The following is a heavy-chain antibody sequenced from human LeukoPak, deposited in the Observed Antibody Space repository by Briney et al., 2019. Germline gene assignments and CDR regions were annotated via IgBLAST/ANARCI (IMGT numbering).Heavy chain of an antibody. D-gene: IGHD6-19*01. CDR3: ARDPSNTSGWKTWSDS. Sequence: GASVKVSCKASGYTFTSYGISWVRQAPGQGLEWMGWISAYNGNTNYAQKLQGRVTMTTDTSTSTAYMELRSLRSDDTAIYYCARDPSNTSGWKTWSDSWGQGTLVTVSS. J-gene: IGHJ5*01. CDR2: ISAYNGNT. V-gene: IGHV1-18*01. CDR1: GYTFTSYG.